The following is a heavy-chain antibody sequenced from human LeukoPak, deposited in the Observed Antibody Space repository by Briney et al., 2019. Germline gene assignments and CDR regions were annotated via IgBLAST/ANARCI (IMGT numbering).Heavy chain of an antibody. J-gene: IGHJ6*04. Sequence: KLRETLSLTCTVSGGSISSYYWSWIRQPPGKGPEWIGYIYYSGSTNYNPSLKSRVTISVDTSKNQFSLKLSSVTAADTAVYYGAREGGYRGLVDVWGKGTTVTVSS. CDR2: IYYSGST. D-gene: IGHD5-12*01. V-gene: IGHV4-59*01. CDR3: AREGGYRGLVDV. CDR1: GGSISSYY.